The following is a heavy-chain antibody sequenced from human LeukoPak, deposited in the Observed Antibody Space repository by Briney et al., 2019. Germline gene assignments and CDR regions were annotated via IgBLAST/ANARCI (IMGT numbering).Heavy chain of an antibody. V-gene: IGHV3-48*02. J-gene: IGHJ4*02. CDR2: ISSSSSSTI. D-gene: IGHD1-26*01. CDR1: GFTFSSYS. CDR3: ARGGFEWELLNFDY. Sequence: GGSLRLSCAASGFTFSSYSMNWVRQAPGKGLEGVSYISSSSSSTIYYADSVKGRFTISRDNAKNSLYLQMNSLRDEDAAVYYCARGGFEWELLNFDYWGQGTLVTVSS.